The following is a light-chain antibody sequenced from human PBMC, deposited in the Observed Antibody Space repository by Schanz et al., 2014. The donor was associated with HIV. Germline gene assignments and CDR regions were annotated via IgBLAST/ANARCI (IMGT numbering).Light chain of an antibody. V-gene: IGKV3-20*01. CDR2: GAS. CDR1: QTVSSNS. Sequence: EIVLTQSPVILSLSPGERATLSCRASQTVSSNSLGWYQQKPGQAPRLLIYGASSRATGIPDRFSGSGSGTDFTLTISRLEPEDFAVYYCQQYGSSFGPGTKVEIK. CDR3: QQYGSS. J-gene: IGKJ3*01.